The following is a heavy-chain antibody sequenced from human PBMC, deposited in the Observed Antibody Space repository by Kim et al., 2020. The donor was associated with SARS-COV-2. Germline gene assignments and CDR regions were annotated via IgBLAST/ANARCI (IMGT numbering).Heavy chain of an antibody. CDR3: ARDDSGYDHAFDI. D-gene: IGHD5-12*01. CDR1: GGSISSYY. Sequence: SETLSLTCTVSGGSISSYYWSWIRQPPGKGLEWIGYIYYSGSTNYNPSLKSRVTISVDTSKNQFSLKLSSVTAADTAVYYCARDDSGYDHAFDIWGQGTMVTVSS. V-gene: IGHV4-59*01. J-gene: IGHJ3*02. CDR2: IYYSGST.